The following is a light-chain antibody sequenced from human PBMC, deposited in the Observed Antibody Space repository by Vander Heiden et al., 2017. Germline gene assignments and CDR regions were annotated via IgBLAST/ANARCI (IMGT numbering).Light chain of an antibody. Sequence: QSALTQPASVSGSPGQSITISCTGTSSDGGSYNLVSWYQQHPGKTPKLMIYEVSKRPSGVSNRFSGSKSGNTASLTISGRQAEDEADDYCCSYAGSSTYVVFGGGTKLTVL. V-gene: IGLV2-23*02. CDR3: CSYAGSSTYVV. CDR1: SSDGGSYNL. CDR2: EVS. J-gene: IGLJ2*01.